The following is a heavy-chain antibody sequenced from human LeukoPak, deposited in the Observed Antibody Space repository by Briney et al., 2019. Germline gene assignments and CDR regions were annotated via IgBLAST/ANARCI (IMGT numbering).Heavy chain of an antibody. J-gene: IGHJ1*01. CDR1: GGSFSGYY. CDR2: MNHSGST. V-gene: IGHV4-34*01. CDR3: ARGNHYYDSSAYLAWESFQH. Sequence: PSETLSLTCAVYGGSFSGYYWSWIRQPPGKGLEWIGEMNHSGSTNYNPSLKSRVTISVDTSKNQFSLKLSSVTAADTAVYYCARGNHYYDSSAYLAWESFQHWGQGTLVTVSS. D-gene: IGHD3-22*01.